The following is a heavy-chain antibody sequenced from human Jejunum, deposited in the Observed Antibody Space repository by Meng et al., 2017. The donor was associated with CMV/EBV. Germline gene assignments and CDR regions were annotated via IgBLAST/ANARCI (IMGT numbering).Heavy chain of an antibody. Sequence: QVQVRESGPALVQPSETLSLTCAVSGDSITNHNWWAWVRQPPGKGLEWIGEIPHRGSSAYNPSLKSRVSMSIDKSKNQFSLKLTSVTAADMAVYHCLRGSGGSVWGQGTLVTVSS. CDR2: IPHRGSS. J-gene: IGHJ1*01. CDR3: LRGSGGSV. D-gene: IGHD3-10*01. CDR1: GDSITNHNW. V-gene: IGHV4-4*02.